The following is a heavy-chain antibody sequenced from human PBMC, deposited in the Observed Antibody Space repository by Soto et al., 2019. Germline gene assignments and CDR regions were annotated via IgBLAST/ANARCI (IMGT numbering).Heavy chain of an antibody. D-gene: IGHD2-2*01. J-gene: IGHJ6*02. CDR2: ISWDGGST. CDR1: GFTFDDYA. CDR3: AAQLGYCSSTSCYGMDV. Sequence: GGSLRLSCAASGFTFDDYAMHWVRQAPGKGLEWVSLISWDGGSTYYADSVKGRFTISRDNSKNSLYLQMNSLRAEDTALYYCAAQLGYCSSTSCYGMDVWGQGTTVTV. V-gene: IGHV3-43D*04.